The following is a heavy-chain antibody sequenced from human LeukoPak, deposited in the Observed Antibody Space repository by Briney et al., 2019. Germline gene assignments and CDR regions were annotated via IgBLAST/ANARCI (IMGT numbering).Heavy chain of an antibody. CDR1: GFTFSNYD. CDR3: AKQGTNWGDYFDY. J-gene: IGHJ4*02. V-gene: IGHV3-30*02. CDR2: VRYDGSNK. D-gene: IGHD7-27*01. Sequence: GGSLRLSCAASGFTFSNYDIHWVRRAPGKGLEWVAFVRYDGSNKSYGDPEKGRFTISRDNSKNSLYLQMNSLKPEDTAVYYCAKQGTNWGDYFDYWGQGTLVTVSS.